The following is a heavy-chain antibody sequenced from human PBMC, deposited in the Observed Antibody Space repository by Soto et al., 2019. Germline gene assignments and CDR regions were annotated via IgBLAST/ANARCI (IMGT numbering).Heavy chain of an antibody. CDR2: ISVYNGNT. CDR3: ARAGQYYDSSGYAN. CDR1: GYSFATSG. J-gene: IGHJ4*02. V-gene: IGHV1-18*01. D-gene: IGHD3-22*01. Sequence: QVKLVQSGTEVKKPGASMKVSCKASGYSFATSGISWVRQAPGQGLERMGWISVYNGNTNYDQKHRDRVTMTTDTSTSTAYLELRSLRSDDSAVSYCARAGQYYDSSGYANWGQGTLVTVSS.